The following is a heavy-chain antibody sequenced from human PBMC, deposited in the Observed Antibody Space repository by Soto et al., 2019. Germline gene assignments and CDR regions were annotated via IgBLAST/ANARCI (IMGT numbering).Heavy chain of an antibody. J-gene: IGHJ5*02. CDR1: GDSITNNNW. Sequence: QVQLQESGPGLVKPSGTLSLTCAVSGDSITNNNWWTWLRQSPGKGLEWIGEMHHGGNPDYNPSLRSRVTRSVDKSKNQFSLHLSSVTAADSAVYYCARTSGGTYSFDPWGQGTLVTVSS. CDR3: ARTSGGTYSFDP. CDR2: MHHGGNP. D-gene: IGHD3-10*01. V-gene: IGHV4-4*02.